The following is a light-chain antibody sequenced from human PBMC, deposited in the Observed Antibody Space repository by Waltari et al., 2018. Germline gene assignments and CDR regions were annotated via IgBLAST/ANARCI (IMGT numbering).Light chain of an antibody. CDR2: DNR. CDR1: GSTTGPGYE. V-gene: IGLV1-40*01. J-gene: IGLJ3*02. CDR3: QSYDISLNGWV. Sequence: QSLLTQPPSVSGAPGQRVTISCTGNGSTTGPGYEVPWYQQFPGTAPRLLIFDNRNRPSGVPDRFSGSKSGTSASLAITGLQAEDEADYYCQSYDISLNGWVFGGGTKLTVL.